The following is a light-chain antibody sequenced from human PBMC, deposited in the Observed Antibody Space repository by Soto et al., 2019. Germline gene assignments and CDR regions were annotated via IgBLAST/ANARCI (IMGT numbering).Light chain of an antibody. J-gene: IGKJ4*01. V-gene: IGKV3-20*01. CDR3: QQYGSSPLT. CDR1: QSVSSSY. Sequence: EIVLTQSPGTLALSPGERATLSCRASQSVSSSYLAWYRQRPGQAPGVLIYGASSRATGIPDRFSGSGSGTDFTLTISRLEPEDFAVYYCQQYGSSPLTFGGGTKVEIK. CDR2: GAS.